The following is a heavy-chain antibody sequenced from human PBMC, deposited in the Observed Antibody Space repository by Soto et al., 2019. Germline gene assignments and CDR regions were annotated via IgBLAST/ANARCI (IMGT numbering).Heavy chain of an antibody. V-gene: IGHV3-30-3*01. D-gene: IGHD1-26*01. CDR1: GFTVTDYV. CDR3: ARGGEWELYIYYYYGMDV. J-gene: IGHJ6*02. CDR2: ISYDGSNK. Sequence: PGGSLRLSCEASGFTVTDYVVHWVRQAPGKGLEWVAVISYDGSNKYYADSVKGRFTISRDNSKNTLYLQMNSLRAEDTAVYYYARGGEWELYIYYYYGMDVWGQGTTVTVSS.